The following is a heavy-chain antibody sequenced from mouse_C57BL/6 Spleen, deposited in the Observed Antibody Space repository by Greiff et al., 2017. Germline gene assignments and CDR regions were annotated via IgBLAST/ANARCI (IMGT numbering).Heavy chain of an antibody. CDR3: AREGFITTVVAPFDY. CDR2: INPSSGYT. V-gene: IGHV1-4*01. CDR1: GYTFTSYT. D-gene: IGHD1-1*01. Sequence: QVQLQQSGAELARPGASVKMSCKASGYTFTSYTMHWVKQRPGQGLEWIGYINPSSGYTKYNQKFKDKATLTADKSSSTAYMQLSSLTSEDSPVYYCAREGFITTVVAPFDYWGQGTTLTVSS. J-gene: IGHJ2*01.